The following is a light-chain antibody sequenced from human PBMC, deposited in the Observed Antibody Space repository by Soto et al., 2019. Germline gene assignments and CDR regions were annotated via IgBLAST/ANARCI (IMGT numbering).Light chain of an antibody. CDR1: SSDVGAYIY. CDR2: EVT. Sequence: QSALTQPAPVSGSPGQSITISCTGTSSDVGAYIYVSWYQHHPGKAPKVMIYEVTNRPSGVSDRFSGSKSGNTASLTISGLQAEDEADYYCCSYTSSRTYVFGTGTRSPS. CDR3: CSYTSSRTYV. V-gene: IGLV2-14*01. J-gene: IGLJ1*01.